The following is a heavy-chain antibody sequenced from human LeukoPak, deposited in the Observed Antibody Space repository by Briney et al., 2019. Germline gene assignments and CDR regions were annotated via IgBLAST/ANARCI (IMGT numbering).Heavy chain of an antibody. CDR3: ARDSLHYDFWSGPYYYGMDV. J-gene: IGHJ6*02. CDR2: ISYDGSNK. V-gene: IGHV3-30-3*01. D-gene: IGHD3-3*01. CDR1: GFTFSSYA. Sequence: AGGSLRLSCAASGFTFSSYAMHWVRQAPGKGLEWVAVISYDGSNKYYADSVKGRFTISRDNSKNTLYLQMNSLRAEDTAVYYCARDSLHYDFWSGPYYYGMDVWGQGTTVTVPS.